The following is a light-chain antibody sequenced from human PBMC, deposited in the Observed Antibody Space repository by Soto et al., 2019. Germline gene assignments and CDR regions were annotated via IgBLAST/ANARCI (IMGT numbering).Light chain of an antibody. CDR2: GAS. V-gene: IGKV3-20*01. CDR3: QQYISSPLT. Sequence: EIVLTQSPGTLSLSPGERATLSCRASQSVSSSYLDWYQQKPGQAPRLLIYGASTRATGIPDRFSGSGSGTDFTLTISRLEPEDFAVYYCQQYISSPLTFGGGTKVEIK. CDR1: QSVSSSY. J-gene: IGKJ4*01.